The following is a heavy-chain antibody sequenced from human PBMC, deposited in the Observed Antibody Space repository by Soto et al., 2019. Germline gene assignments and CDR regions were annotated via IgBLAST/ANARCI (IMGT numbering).Heavy chain of an antibody. J-gene: IGHJ4*02. Sequence: GGSLRLSCAASGFTFSSYTMNWVRQAPGKGLEWVSSISSTSIKIYYADSLEGRFTVSRDNARDSLFLRMNSLRPEDTAVYFCARDTGGSLDYWGQGAPVTVYS. V-gene: IGHV3-21*01. CDR3: ARDTGGSLDY. CDR1: GFTFSSYT. D-gene: IGHD2-15*01. CDR2: ISSTSIKI.